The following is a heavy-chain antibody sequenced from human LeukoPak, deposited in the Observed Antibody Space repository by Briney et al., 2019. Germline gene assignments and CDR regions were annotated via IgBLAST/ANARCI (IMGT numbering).Heavy chain of an antibody. CDR3: AREACSGGSCYPTW. V-gene: IGHV1-69*13. Sequence: SVKVSCKASGGTFSSYAISWVRQAPGQGLEWMGGIIPIFGTANYAQKFQGRVTVTADESTSTAYMELSSLRSEDTAVYYCAREACSGGSCYPTWWGQGTLVTVSS. J-gene: IGHJ4*02. D-gene: IGHD2-15*01. CDR1: GGTFSSYA. CDR2: IIPIFGTA.